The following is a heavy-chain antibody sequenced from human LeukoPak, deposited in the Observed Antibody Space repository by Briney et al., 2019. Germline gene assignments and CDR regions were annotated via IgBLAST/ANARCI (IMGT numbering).Heavy chain of an antibody. CDR1: GGSFSGYY. CDR3: ARDGPGSSSWYGGFYMDV. Sequence: SETLSLTCVVYGGSFSGYYWSWVRQPPGKGLEWIGEVNHSGSTNYNPSLKSRVTISVDTSKNQFSLKLSSVTAVDTAVYYCARDGPGSSSWYGGFYMDVWGKGTTVTVSS. V-gene: IGHV4-34*01. J-gene: IGHJ6*03. CDR2: VNHSGST. D-gene: IGHD6-13*01.